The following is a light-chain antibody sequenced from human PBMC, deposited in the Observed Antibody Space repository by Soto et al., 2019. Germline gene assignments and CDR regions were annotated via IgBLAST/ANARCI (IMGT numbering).Light chain of an antibody. CDR2: AAF. CDR1: QGISSY. J-gene: IGKJ1*01. Sequence: AIRMTQSPSSFSASTGDRVTITCRASQGISSYLAWYQQKPGQAPKLLIYAAFTLQSVDPSRFSGSGSGTDFTLTISCLQSEDFATYYWQQYYSYPRTFGQGTKVELK. CDR3: QQYYSYPRT. V-gene: IGKV1-8*01.